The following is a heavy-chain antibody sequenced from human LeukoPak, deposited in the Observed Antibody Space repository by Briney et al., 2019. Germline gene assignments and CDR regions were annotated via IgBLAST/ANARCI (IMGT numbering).Heavy chain of an antibody. Sequence: SGGSLRLSCAASGFTFSSCAMNWVRQAPGKGLEWVSGISGSGDSTHHADSVEGRFTISRDNSKNTLYLHMNTLRAEDTAVYYCAKLLSNFWSYADYWGQGTLVTVSS. CDR1: GFTFSSCA. D-gene: IGHD3-3*01. J-gene: IGHJ4*02. CDR2: ISGSGDST. CDR3: AKLLSNFWSYADY. V-gene: IGHV3-23*01.